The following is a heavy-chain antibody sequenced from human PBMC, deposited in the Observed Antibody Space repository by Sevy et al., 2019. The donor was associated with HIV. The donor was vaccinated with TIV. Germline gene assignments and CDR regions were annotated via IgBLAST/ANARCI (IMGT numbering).Heavy chain of an antibody. J-gene: IGHJ6*02. CDR1: GFTFRNFA. V-gene: IGHV3-23*01. CDR3: ARDHVKDGDLGDYYYYAMDV. Sequence: GGSLRLSCTASGFTFRNFAMSWVRQAPGKGLEWVSTISGNGVSTYYADSVKGRFTISRDNSKSTLYLQMSSLRAEDTAVYYCARDHVKDGDLGDYYYYAMDVWGQGTTVTVSS. D-gene: IGHD4-17*01. CDR2: ISGNGVST.